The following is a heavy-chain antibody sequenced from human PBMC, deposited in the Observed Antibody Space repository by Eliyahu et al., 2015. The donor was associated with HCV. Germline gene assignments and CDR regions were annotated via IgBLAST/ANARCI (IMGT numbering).Heavy chain of an antibody. D-gene: IGHD2-21*01. CDR1: DPNYG. Sequence: QVQLFQSGAEVQKPGASVKVSCEGSDPNYGINWVRXAPGQGLEWMGWISPYNGNRNYAQKFQGRFTMTTDTSTKTAYMELRNLRLDDTAVYYCARVRGRVVINTRAWFDPWGQGTLVTVSS. V-gene: IGHV1-18*01. CDR2: ISPYNGNR. CDR3: ARVRGRVVINTRAWFDP. J-gene: IGHJ5*02.